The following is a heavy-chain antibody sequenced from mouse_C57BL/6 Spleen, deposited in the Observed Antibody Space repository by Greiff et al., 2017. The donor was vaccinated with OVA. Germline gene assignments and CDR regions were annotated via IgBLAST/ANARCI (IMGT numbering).Heavy chain of an antibody. Sequence: VQLQQSGAELVRPGASVKLSCTASGFNIKDDYMHWVKQRPEQGLEWIGWIDPENGDTEYASKFKGKATITADTSSNTAYLQLSSLTSEDTAVYYCTTDYYGSPWFAYWGQGTLVTVSA. CDR3: TTDYYGSPWFAY. CDR1: GFNIKDDY. D-gene: IGHD1-1*01. CDR2: IDPENGDT. J-gene: IGHJ3*01. V-gene: IGHV14-4*01.